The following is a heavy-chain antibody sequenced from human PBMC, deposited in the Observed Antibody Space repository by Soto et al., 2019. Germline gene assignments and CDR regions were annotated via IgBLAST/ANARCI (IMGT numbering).Heavy chain of an antibody. D-gene: IGHD3-10*01. CDR3: ARGLWFGELGEDY. J-gene: IGHJ4*02. Sequence: GGSLRLSCAASGFTVSSNYMSWVRQAPGKGLEWVSVIYSGGRTYYADSVKGRFTISRHNSKNTLYLQMNSLRAEDTAVYYCARGLWFGELGEDYWGQGTLVTVSS. V-gene: IGHV3-53*04. CDR1: GFTVSSNY. CDR2: IYSGGRT.